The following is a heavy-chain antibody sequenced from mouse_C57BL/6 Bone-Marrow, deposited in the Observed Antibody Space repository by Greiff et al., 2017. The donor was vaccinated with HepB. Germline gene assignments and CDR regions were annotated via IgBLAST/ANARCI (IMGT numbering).Heavy chain of an antibody. CDR3: ARDGGPYYSNFPLAMDY. V-gene: IGHV5-4*01. J-gene: IGHJ4*01. D-gene: IGHD2-5*01. Sequence: EVHLVESGGGLVKPGGSPKLSCAASGFTFSSYAMSWVRQTPEKRLEWVATISDGGSYTYYPDNVKGRFTISRDNAKNNLYLQMSHLKSEDTAMYYCARDGGPYYSNFPLAMDYWGQGTSVTVSS. CDR2: ISDGGSYT. CDR1: GFTFSSYA.